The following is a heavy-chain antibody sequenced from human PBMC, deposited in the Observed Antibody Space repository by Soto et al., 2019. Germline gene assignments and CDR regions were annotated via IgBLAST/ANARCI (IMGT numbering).Heavy chain of an antibody. J-gene: IGHJ2*01. D-gene: IGHD3-22*01. V-gene: IGHV1-69*13. CDR1: GGTFSSYA. CDR2: VIPIFGTA. Sequence: SVKVSCKASGGTFSSYAISWVRQAPGQGLEWMGGVIPIFGTANYAQKFQGRVTITADESTSTAYMELSSLRSEDTAVYYCASYYDSSGYPDWYFDLWGRGTLVTVSS. CDR3: ASYYDSSGYPDWYFDL.